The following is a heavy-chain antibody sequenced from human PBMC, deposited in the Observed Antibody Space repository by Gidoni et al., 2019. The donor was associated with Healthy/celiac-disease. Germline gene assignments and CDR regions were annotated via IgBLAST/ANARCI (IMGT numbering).Heavy chain of an antibody. CDR2: MNPNSGNT. D-gene: IGHD2-2*01. CDR3: ARGPPYCSSTSCYRNYGMDV. V-gene: IGHV1-8*01. Sequence: QVQLVQSGAEVKKPGASVKVSCQASGSTFTSYHINWVRQATGQGLEWMGWMNPNSGNTGYAQKFQGRVTMTRNTSISTAYMELSSLRSEDTAVYYCARGPPYCSSTSCYRNYGMDVWGQGTTVTVSS. CDR1: GSTFTSYH. J-gene: IGHJ6*02.